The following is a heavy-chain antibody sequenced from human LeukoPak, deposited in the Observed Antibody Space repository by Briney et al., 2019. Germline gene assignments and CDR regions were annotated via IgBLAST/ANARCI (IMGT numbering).Heavy chain of an antibody. V-gene: IGHV4-4*02. J-gene: IGHJ4*02. Sequence: KPSETLSLTCGVSGGSITTTNYWSWVRQPPGGGLEWIGEISLAGRTRYNPSLKSRVNISIDESKNHLYLNLASVTAADTAVYYCARGRGSPDYWGQGSLVTVSA. CDR3: ARGRGSPDY. D-gene: IGHD6-13*01. CDR1: GGSITTTNY. CDR2: ISLAGRT.